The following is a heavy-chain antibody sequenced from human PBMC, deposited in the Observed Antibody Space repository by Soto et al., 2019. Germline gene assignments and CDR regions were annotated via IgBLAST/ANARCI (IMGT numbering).Heavy chain of an antibody. CDR3: ARGPAHECSGTNCYKWVFDY. CDR1: GYTFTGYY. Sequence: ASVKVSFKASGYTFTGYYMHWVRHAPGQGLEWMGWINPNSGGTNYAQKFQGRVTMSRDTSINTAYMELSRLGSDDTAVYYCARGPAHECSGTNCYKWVFDYWGQGTLVTVSS. D-gene: IGHD2-2*02. V-gene: IGHV1-2*02. J-gene: IGHJ4*02. CDR2: INPNSGGT.